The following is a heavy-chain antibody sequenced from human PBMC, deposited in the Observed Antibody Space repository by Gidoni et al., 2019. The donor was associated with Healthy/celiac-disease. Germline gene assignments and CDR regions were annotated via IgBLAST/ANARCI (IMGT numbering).Heavy chain of an antibody. D-gene: IGHD3-22*01. CDR1: GFTVSNNY. CDR3: ARGPRYDSSAIHDS. J-gene: IGHJ4*02. Sequence: EVQLVESGGGLIQPGGSLRLSCAGSGFTVSNNYMTWVRQAPGKGLEWVSVIYSGGSIYYADSVKGRFTISRDSSKNTLYLQMNSLRAEDTAMYYCARGPRYDSSAIHDSWGQGTLVTVSP. V-gene: IGHV3-53*01. CDR2: IYSGGSI.